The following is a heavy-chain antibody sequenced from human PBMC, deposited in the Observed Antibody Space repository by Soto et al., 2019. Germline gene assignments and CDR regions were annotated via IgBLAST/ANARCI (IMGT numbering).Heavy chain of an antibody. CDR2: IIPIFGTA. CDR1: GGTFSSYA. CDR3: PRDYLYCSGGSWYSFLAMDF. V-gene: IGHV1-69*01. J-gene: IGHJ6*01. Sequence: QVQLVQSGAEVKKPGSSVKVSCKASGGTFSSYAISWVRQAPGQGLEWMGGIIPIFGTANFAQKFQGRVTITADESTRTADIELISLRVEDTAVYCWPRDYLYCSGGSWYSFLAMDFWGQGTTVNVSS. D-gene: IGHD2-15*01.